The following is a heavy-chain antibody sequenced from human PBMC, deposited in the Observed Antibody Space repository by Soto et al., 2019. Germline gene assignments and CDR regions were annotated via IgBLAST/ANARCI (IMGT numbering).Heavy chain of an antibody. V-gene: IGHV3-7*05. Sequence: EVQLVESGGGLVQPGGSLRLSCTVSGFTFGNYWMTWVRQAPGKGLEWVANMNQNGSEKYYVDSVKGRFAISRDNAKNSLYLQMTSLSAEDTAVYYCASYRVSYAMDVWGQGTTVTVSS. CDR1: GFTFGNYW. CDR2: MNQNGSEK. J-gene: IGHJ6*02. CDR3: ASYRVSYAMDV.